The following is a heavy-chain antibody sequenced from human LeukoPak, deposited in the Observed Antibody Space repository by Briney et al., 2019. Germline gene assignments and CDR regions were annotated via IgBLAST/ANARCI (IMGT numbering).Heavy chain of an antibody. D-gene: IGHD1-26*01. V-gene: IGHV3-48*02. CDR3: ASSGSYRFDY. CDR2: ITASGTAM. Sequence: RPGGSLRLSCAASGFTFSSYSVNWVRQAPGKGLEWVSHITASGTAMFYADSVKGRFTISRDNAKNSLYLQMNSLRDEDTAVYYCASSGSYRFDYWGQGTLVTVSS. J-gene: IGHJ4*02. CDR1: GFTFSSYS.